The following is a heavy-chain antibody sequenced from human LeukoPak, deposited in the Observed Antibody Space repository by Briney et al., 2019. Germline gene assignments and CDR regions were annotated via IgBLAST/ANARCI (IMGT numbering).Heavy chain of an antibody. CDR2: INHSGST. Sequence: SETLSLTCAVYGGSFSGYYWSWIRQPPGKGLEWIGEINHSGSTNYNPSLKSRVTISVDTSKNQFSLKLSSVTAADTAVYYCARLSSGWYVVDYWGQGTLVTVSS. D-gene: IGHD6-19*01. CDR3: ARLSSGWYVVDY. V-gene: IGHV4-34*01. CDR1: GGSFSGYY. J-gene: IGHJ4*02.